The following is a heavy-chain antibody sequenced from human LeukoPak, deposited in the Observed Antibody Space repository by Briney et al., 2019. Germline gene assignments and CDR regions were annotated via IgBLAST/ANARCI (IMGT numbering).Heavy chain of an antibody. V-gene: IGHV3-30*02. CDR2: IRYDGSNK. J-gene: IGHJ4*02. D-gene: IGHD4-17*01. CDR3: AKDTPSYGDYGGYFDY. CDR1: GFTFSSYG. Sequence: GGSLRLSCAASGFTFSSYGMHWVRQAPGKGLEWVAFIRYDGSNKYYADSVKGRFTISRDNSKNTLYLQMNSLRAEDTAVYYCAKDTPSYGDYGGYFDYWGQGTLVTVSP.